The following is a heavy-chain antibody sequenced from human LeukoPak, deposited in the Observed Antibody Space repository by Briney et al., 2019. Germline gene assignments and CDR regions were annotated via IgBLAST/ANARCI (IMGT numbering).Heavy chain of an antibody. Sequence: PSETLSLTCTVSGGSISSYYWSWIRQPPGKGLEWIGYIYYSGSTNYNPSLKSRVTISVDTSKNQFSLKLSSVTAADTAVYYCARGNLYSSGRPVDYWGQGTLVTVSS. CDR1: GGSISSYY. D-gene: IGHD6-19*01. CDR3: ARGNLYSSGRPVDY. J-gene: IGHJ4*02. V-gene: IGHV4-59*12. CDR2: IYYSGST.